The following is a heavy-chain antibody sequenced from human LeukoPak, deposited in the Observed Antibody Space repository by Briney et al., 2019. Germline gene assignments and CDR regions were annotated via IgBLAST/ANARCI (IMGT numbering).Heavy chain of an antibody. J-gene: IGHJ4*02. CDR3: AVGGPYQLLEE. CDR2: FDLEDGET. V-gene: IGHV1-24*01. CDR1: GYSLTELS. Sequence: GAPVKVSCKVSGYSLTELSKYWVRQAPGKGLEWMGGFDLEDGETIYAQKFEGRVTMTEDTSTDTVYMELSSLTSDDTAVYYCAVGGPYQLLEEWGQGTLVTVSS. D-gene: IGHD2-2*01.